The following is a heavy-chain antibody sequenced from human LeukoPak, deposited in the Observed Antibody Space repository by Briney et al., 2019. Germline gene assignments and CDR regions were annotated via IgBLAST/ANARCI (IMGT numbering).Heavy chain of an antibody. D-gene: IGHD3-22*01. CDR2: IYYSGST. CDR1: GGSISSSSYY. Sequence: PSETLSLTCTVSGGSISSSSYYWGWIRQPPGKGLEWIVSIYYSGSTYYNPSLKSRVTISVDTSKNQFSLKLSSVTAADTAVYYCARMRRYYYDSSGYYGPRSFDYWGQGTLVTVSS. J-gene: IGHJ4*02. CDR3: ARMRRYYYDSSGYYGPRSFDY. V-gene: IGHV4-39*01.